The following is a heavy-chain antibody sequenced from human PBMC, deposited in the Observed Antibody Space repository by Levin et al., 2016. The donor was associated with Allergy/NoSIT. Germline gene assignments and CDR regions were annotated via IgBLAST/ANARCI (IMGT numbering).Heavy chain of an antibody. V-gene: IGHV3-11*01. J-gene: IGHJ5*01. D-gene: IGHD5-24*01. CDR1: GFNFSDYY. CDR2: ISGSGYTI. Sequence: GESLKISCAASGFNFSDYYMNWIRQAPGKGLEWVSYISGSGYTIYYADSVKGRFTIFRDNAKKFLYLQMNSLRAEDTAVYYCARDPAIQSRIGWFDSWGQGTLVTVSS. CDR3: ARDPAIQSRIGWFDS.